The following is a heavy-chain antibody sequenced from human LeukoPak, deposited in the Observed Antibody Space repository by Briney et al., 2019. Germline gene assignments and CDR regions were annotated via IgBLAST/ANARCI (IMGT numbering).Heavy chain of an antibody. CDR3: ARSQIHDY. CDR2: INPNSGDT. J-gene: IGHJ4*02. V-gene: IGHV1-2*02. CDR1: GYTFTGYY. Sequence: ASVTVSCTASGYTFTGYYMHWVRQAPGQGLEWMGWINPNSGDTKYAQNFQGRVTMTRDTSIITAYMELSSLRSDDTAVYYCARSQIHDYWGQGTLVTVSS.